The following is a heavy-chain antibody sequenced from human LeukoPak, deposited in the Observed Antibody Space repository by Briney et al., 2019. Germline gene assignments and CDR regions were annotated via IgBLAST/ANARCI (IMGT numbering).Heavy chain of an antibody. Sequence: ASVKVSCKASGYTFTSYYMHWVRQAPGQGLEWMGIINPSGGSTSYAQKFQGRVTMTRDMSTSTVYMELSSLRSEDTAVYYCAREEGIVATIRGNWFDPWGQGTLVTVSS. CDR1: GYTFTSYY. J-gene: IGHJ5*02. D-gene: IGHD5-12*01. CDR2: INPSGGST. CDR3: AREEGIVATIRGNWFDP. V-gene: IGHV1-46*01.